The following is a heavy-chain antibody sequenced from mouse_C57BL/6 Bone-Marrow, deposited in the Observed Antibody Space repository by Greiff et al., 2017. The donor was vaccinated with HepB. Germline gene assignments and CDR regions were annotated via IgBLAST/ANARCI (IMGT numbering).Heavy chain of an antibody. D-gene: IGHD3-3*01. CDR1: GYTFTDYN. Sequence: VQLQQPGTELVKPGASVKLSCKASGYTFTDYNMDWVKQSHGKSLEWIGDINPNNGGTIYNQKFKGKATLTVDKSSSTAYMELRSLTSEDTAVYYCARKGPPAWFADWGQGTLVTVSA. CDR3: ARKGPPAWFAD. J-gene: IGHJ3*01. V-gene: IGHV1-18*01. CDR2: INPNNGGT.